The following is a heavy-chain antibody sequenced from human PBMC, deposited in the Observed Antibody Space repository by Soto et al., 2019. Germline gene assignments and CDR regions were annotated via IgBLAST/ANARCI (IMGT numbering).Heavy chain of an antibody. Sequence: QVQLVQSGAEVKKPGSSVKVSCKASGGTFSRYAINWVRQATGQGLEWLGGIIPLFRKPNYAQRFQGRVTITADESTSTAYMELSSLRSEDTAVYYCARDGTLYDSSAYYYLDWGQGTLVTVSS. CDR1: GGTFSRYA. D-gene: IGHD3-22*01. CDR2: IIPLFRKP. CDR3: ARDGTLYDSSAYYYLD. V-gene: IGHV1-69*01. J-gene: IGHJ4*02.